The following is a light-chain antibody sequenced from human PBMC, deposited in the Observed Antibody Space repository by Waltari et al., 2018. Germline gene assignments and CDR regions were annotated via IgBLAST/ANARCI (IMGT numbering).Light chain of an antibody. V-gene: IGKV3-15*01. Sequence: EIVMTQSPATLSVSLGERATLSCRASQSISSNLAWYQQKPGQAPRLLIFGASPRATGIPHRFSGSGSGTEFTLTISSLQSEDFAIYYCQQYNNWLWTFGQGTEVEIK. J-gene: IGKJ1*01. CDR2: GAS. CDR1: QSISSN. CDR3: QQYNNWLWT.